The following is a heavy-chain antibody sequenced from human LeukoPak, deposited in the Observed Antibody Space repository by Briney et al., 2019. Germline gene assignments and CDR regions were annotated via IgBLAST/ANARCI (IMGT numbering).Heavy chain of an antibody. Sequence: VASVKVSCTASGYTFTSYDINWVRQAPGQGLEWMGWINTNTGNPTYAQGFTGRFVFSLDTSVSTAYLQISSLKAEDTAVYYCARDQGIAAAGYYYYGMDVWGQGTTVTVSS. J-gene: IGHJ6*02. V-gene: IGHV7-4-1*02. CDR2: INTNTGNP. CDR1: GYTFTSYD. D-gene: IGHD6-13*01. CDR3: ARDQGIAAAGYYYYGMDV.